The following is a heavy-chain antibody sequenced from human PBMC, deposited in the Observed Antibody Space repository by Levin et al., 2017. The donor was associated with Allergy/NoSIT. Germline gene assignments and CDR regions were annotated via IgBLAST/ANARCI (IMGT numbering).Heavy chain of an antibody. CDR2: IKQDGSEK. CDR1: GFTFSSYW. V-gene: IGHV3-7*04. Sequence: GGSLRLSCAASGFTFSSYWMSWVRQAPGKGLEWVANIKQDGSEKFYVDSVKGRFTISRDNAKNSLYLQMNSLRADDTAVYYCARVEGYSNYGHFDYWGQGTLVTVSS. CDR3: ARVEGYSNYGHFDY. J-gene: IGHJ4*02. D-gene: IGHD4-11*01.